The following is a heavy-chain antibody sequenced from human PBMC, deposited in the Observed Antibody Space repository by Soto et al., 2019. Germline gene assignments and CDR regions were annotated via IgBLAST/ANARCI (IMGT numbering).Heavy chain of an antibody. Sequence: QLQLQESGPGLVKPSETLSLTCTVSGGSISSSSYYWGWIRQPPGKGLEWIGSIYYSGSTYCNPSLKSRGTISVDTSKNQFSLKLSSVTAADTAVYYCMLGSGWKAVDYWGQGTLVTVSS. CDR1: GGSISSSSYY. CDR3: MLGSGWKAVDY. J-gene: IGHJ4*02. V-gene: IGHV4-39*01. D-gene: IGHD3-22*01. CDR2: IYYSGST.